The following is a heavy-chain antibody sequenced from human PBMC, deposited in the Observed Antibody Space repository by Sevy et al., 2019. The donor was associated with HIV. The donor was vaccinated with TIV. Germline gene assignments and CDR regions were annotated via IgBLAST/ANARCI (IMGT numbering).Heavy chain of an antibody. V-gene: IGHV3-21*01. Sequence: GGSLRLSCAASGFTFSTSTMNWVRQAPGRGLELVSLMTSSGSYILYADSVKGRFPISRDNAKNSVFLQMNSLRVEDTAVYYCVRDGWNYWGQGTLVTVSS. D-gene: IGHD2-15*01. J-gene: IGHJ4*02. CDR3: VRDGWNY. CDR2: MTSSGSYI. CDR1: GFTFSTST.